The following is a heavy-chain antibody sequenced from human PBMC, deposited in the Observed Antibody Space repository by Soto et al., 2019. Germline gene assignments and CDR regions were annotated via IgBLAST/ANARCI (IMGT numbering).Heavy chain of an antibody. D-gene: IGHD2-2*01. CDR2: INHSGST. V-gene: IGHV4-39*07. J-gene: IGHJ6*02. Sequence: PSETLSLTCTVSGGSISSGGYYWSWIRQPPGKGLEWIGEINHSGSTNYNPSLKSRVTISVDTSKNQFSLKLSSVTAADTAVYYCARCPPDIVVVPAAMKMDVWGQGTTVTVSS. CDR1: GGSISSGGYY. CDR3: ARCPPDIVVVPAAMKMDV.